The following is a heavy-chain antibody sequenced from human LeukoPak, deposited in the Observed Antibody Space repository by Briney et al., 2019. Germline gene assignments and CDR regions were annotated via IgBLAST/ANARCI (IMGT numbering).Heavy chain of an antibody. V-gene: IGHV4-39*01. CDR3: SRVVTIFGVVIHFDS. J-gene: IGHJ4*02. Sequence: PSETLSLTCTVSGDSISGSSYYWGWIRPPPGKGLEWIGSIYYSGSTYYNPSLKSRVTISVDTSKNQFSLKLSSVTAADTAVYYCSRVVTIFGVVIHFDSWGQGTLVTVSS. CDR1: GDSISGSSYY. CDR2: IYYSGST. D-gene: IGHD3-3*01.